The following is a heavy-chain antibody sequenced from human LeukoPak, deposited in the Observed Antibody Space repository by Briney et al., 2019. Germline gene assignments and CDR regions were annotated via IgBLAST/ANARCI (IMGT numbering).Heavy chain of an antibody. V-gene: IGHV3-30-3*01. D-gene: IGHD3-10*01. CDR3: ARPIDNGSGSYYFPY. J-gene: IGHJ4*02. CDR2: ISYDGANE. Sequence: PGGSLRLSCAASGFSFHYYAMHWVRQAPGKGLEWVAVISYDGANEYYADSVKGRLTISRDNSKNTLYMEMSSLRPEDTAVYYCARPIDNGSGSYYFPYWGQGTLVTVSS. CDR1: GFSFHYYA.